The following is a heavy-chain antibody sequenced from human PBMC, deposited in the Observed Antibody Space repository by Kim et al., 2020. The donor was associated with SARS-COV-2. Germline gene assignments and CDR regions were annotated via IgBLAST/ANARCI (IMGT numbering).Heavy chain of an antibody. Sequence: GGSLRLSCAASGFTFSSYWMSWVRQAPGKGLEWVANIKQDGSEKYYVDSVKGRFTISRDNAKNSLYLQMNSLRAEDTAVYYCARVRPMVRGVMGNAFDIWGQGTMVTVSS. D-gene: IGHD3-10*01. J-gene: IGHJ3*02. CDR1: GFTFSSYW. CDR3: ARVRPMVRGVMGNAFDI. CDR2: IKQDGSEK. V-gene: IGHV3-7*03.